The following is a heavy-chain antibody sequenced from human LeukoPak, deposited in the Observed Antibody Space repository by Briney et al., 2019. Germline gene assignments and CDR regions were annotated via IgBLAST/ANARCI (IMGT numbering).Heavy chain of an antibody. D-gene: IGHD2-2*01. J-gene: IGHJ3*02. V-gene: IGHV3-30*04. Sequence: GKSLRLSCTASGFTFSSYAMHWVRQAPGKGLEWVAVISNDGSHKYYVDSVKGRFTISRDNSKNTLYLQINSLRTEDTAVYYCARALVVPGAMSAFDTWGQGTMVTVSS. CDR3: ARALVVPGAMSAFDT. CDR2: ISNDGSHK. CDR1: GFTFSSYA.